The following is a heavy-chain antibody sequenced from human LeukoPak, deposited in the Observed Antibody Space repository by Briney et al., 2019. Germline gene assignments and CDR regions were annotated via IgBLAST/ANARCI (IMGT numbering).Heavy chain of an antibody. CDR2: ISYDGSNK. J-gene: IGHJ4*02. CDR1: GFTFSSYG. CDR3: AKGFSGYDSD. Sequence: PGGSLRLSCAASGFTFSSYGMHWVRQAPGKGLEWVAVISYDGSNKYYADSVKGRFTISRDNSKNTLYLQMNSLRAEDTAVYYRAKGFSGYDSDWGQGTLVTVSS. V-gene: IGHV3-30*18. D-gene: IGHD5-12*01.